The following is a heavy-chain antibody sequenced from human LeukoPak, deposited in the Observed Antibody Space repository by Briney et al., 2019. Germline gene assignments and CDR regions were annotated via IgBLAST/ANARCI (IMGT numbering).Heavy chain of an antibody. Sequence: GGSLRLSCAASGFTFNIYSMSWVRQAPGKGLEWVAAISHSGSDSHFADSVKGRFSISRDNSKDTLYLQLNDLRVDDTATYYCAKGGGTFETSDYWGQGTLVTVSS. CDR2: ISHSGSDS. D-gene: IGHD1-26*01. CDR1: GFTFNIYS. J-gene: IGHJ4*02. V-gene: IGHV3-23*01. CDR3: AKGGGTFETSDY.